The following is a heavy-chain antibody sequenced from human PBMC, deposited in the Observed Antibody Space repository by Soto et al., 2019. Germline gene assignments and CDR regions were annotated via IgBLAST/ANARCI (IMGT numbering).Heavy chain of an antibody. J-gene: IGHJ6*03. V-gene: IGHV1-69*08. Sequence: QVQLVQSGAEVKKPGSSVKISCTASGDTFNDRTFTWVRRAPRQGLQWMGRVIPLLDASNYAEKFQDRVTIAAGKSTNTAYMEVSGLKSEASAIYYCASGKTQMTQDRRGFYYYVDVWGKGTTVTVSS. CDR3: ASGKTQMTQDRRGFYYYVDV. CDR1: GDTFNDRT. CDR2: VIPLLDAS. D-gene: IGHD1-26*01.